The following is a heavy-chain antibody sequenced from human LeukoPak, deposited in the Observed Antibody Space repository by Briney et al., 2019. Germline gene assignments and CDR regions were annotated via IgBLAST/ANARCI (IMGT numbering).Heavy chain of an antibody. CDR3: AREGMTTRPLLFDP. Sequence: PGGSLRLSCAASGFTFSSYSMNWVRQAPGKGLEWVSSISSSSSYIYYVDSVKGRFTISRDNAKNSLYLQMNSLRAEDTAVYYCAREGMTTRPLLFDPWGQGTLVTVSS. D-gene: IGHD4-11*01. J-gene: IGHJ5*02. CDR2: ISSSSSYI. V-gene: IGHV3-21*01. CDR1: GFTFSSYS.